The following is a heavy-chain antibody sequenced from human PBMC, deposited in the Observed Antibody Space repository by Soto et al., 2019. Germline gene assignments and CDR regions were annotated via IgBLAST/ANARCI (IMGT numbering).Heavy chain of an antibody. CDR2: IWDDGKRK. D-gene: IGHD2-2*01. CDR3: ARVYCSTTTCYQGRVSFDI. V-gene: IGHV3-33*01. CDR1: GFSISTYG. Sequence: VQLVESGGGVVQPGRSLRLSCAASGFSISTYGMHWVRQAPGKGLDWVAVIWDDGKRKYYSDSVKGRFTISRDNSENTVYLQMSSLRGEDTAVYYCARVYCSTTTCYQGRVSFDIWGQGTMVTVSS. J-gene: IGHJ3*02.